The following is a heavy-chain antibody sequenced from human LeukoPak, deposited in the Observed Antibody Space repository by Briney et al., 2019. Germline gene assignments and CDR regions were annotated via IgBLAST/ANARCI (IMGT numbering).Heavy chain of an antibody. CDR1: GYTFTSYA. D-gene: IGHD3-10*01. J-gene: IGHJ5*02. Sequence: ASVKVSCKASGYTFTSYAMHWVRQAPGQRLEWMGWINAGNGNTKYSQEFQGRVTITRDTSASTAYMELSNLRSEDMAVYYCARTPIVGYYGSPNWFDPWGQGTLVTVSS. CDR2: INAGNGNT. CDR3: ARTPIVGYYGSPNWFDP. V-gene: IGHV1-3*03.